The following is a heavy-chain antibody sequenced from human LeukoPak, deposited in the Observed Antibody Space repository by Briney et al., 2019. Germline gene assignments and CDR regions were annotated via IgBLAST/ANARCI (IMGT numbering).Heavy chain of an antibody. J-gene: IGHJ3*02. CDR1: GYTFTGYY. V-gene: IGHV1-46*01. CDR3: ARGYCSSTSCYDAFDI. Sequence: GASVKVSCKASGYTFTGYYMHWVRQAPGQGLEWMGIINPSGGSTSYAQKFQGRVTMTRDTSTSTVYMELSSLRSEDTAVYYCARGYCSSTSCYDAFDIWGQGTMVTVSS. D-gene: IGHD2-2*01. CDR2: INPSGGST.